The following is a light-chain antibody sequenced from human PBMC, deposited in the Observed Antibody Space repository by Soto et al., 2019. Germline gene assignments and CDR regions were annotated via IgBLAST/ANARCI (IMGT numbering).Light chain of an antibody. CDR2: GSS. CDR3: QQYGSSPPYT. V-gene: IGKV3-20*01. CDR1: QSVSNNY. Sequence: EVVLTQSPGTLSLSPGERATLSCRASQSVSNNYFAWYQQKPGQAPRLLIFGSSDRATCIPDRFSGSGSGTDFTLTISRLEPEDFAVYYCQQYGSSPPYTFGQGTKLEIK. J-gene: IGKJ2*01.